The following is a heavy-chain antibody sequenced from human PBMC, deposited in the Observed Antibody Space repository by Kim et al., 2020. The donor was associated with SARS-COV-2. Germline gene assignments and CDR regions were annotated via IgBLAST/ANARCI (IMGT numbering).Heavy chain of an antibody. CDR3: AKSRDSSGYYVWFDP. J-gene: IGHJ5*02. Sequence: SVRARFTISADTSKNTRYMQMNSLRDEDTAVYYCAKSRDSSGYYVWFDPWGQGTLVTVSS. D-gene: IGHD3-22*01. V-gene: IGHV3-23*01.